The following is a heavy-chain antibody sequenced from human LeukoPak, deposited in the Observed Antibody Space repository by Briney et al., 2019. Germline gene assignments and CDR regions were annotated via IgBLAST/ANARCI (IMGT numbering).Heavy chain of an antibody. D-gene: IGHD3-9*01. J-gene: IGHJ4*02. CDR3: ARETIQGYDILTGYYNGYFDY. Sequence: PGGSLRLSGAASGFTFSSYAMSWVRQAPGKGLEWVSAISGSGGSTYYADSVKGRFTISRDNSKNTLYLQMNSLRAEDTAVYYCARETIQGYDILTGYYNGYFDYWGQGTLVTVSS. CDR2: ISGSGGST. CDR1: GFTFSSYA. V-gene: IGHV3-23*01.